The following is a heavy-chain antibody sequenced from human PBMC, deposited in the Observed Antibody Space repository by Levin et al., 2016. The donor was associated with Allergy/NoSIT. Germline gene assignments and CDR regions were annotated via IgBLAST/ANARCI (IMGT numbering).Heavy chain of an antibody. D-gene: IGHD2-8*01. J-gene: IGHJ5*02. CDR3: ARDPIVLMVYVIGWFDP. Sequence: WVRQAPGQGLEWMGWISAYNGNTNYAQKLQGRVTMTTDTSTSTAYMELRSLRSDDTAVYYCARDPIVLMVYVIGWFDPWGQGTLVTVSS. V-gene: IGHV1-18*01. CDR2: ISAYNGNT.